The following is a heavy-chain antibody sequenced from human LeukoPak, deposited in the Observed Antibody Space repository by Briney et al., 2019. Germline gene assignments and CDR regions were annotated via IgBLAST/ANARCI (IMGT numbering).Heavy chain of an antibody. V-gene: IGHV5-51*01. J-gene: IGHJ5*02. CDR2: IHPGDSDT. CDR3: ARSLTMVRGVIITYNWFDP. Sequence: GESLKISCKGSGYSFTSYWIGWVRQMPGKGLEWMGIIHPGDSDTRYSPSFQGQVTISADKSISTAYLQWSSLKASDTAMYYCARSLTMVRGVIITYNWFDPWGQGTLVTVSS. CDR1: GYSFTSYW. D-gene: IGHD3-10*01.